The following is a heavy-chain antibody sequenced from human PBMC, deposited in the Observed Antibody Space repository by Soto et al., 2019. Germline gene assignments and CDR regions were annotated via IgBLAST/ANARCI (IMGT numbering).Heavy chain of an antibody. V-gene: IGHV3-9*01. CDR1: GFTFDDYA. D-gene: IGHD5-12*01. J-gene: IGHJ4*02. CDR3: TRDWGDGYKLYYFDY. CDR2: ISWNSGTM. Sequence: GGSLRLSCAASGFTFDDYAMHWVRQVPGKGLEWVSGISWNSGTMGYADSVKGRFTISRDNAKNSLYLQMNSLRVEDTALYYCTRDWGDGYKLYYFDYWGQGTLVTVSS.